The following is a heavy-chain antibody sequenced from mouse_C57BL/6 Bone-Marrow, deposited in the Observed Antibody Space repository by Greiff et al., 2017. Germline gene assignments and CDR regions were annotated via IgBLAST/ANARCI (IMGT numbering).Heavy chain of an antibody. CDR2: ISSGGSYP. CDR3: ARRLWSNSWCAY. D-gene: IGHD2-5*01. J-gene: IGHJ3*01. CDR1: GFTFSSYG. V-gene: IGHV5-6*02. Sequence: EVKVVESGGDLVKPGGSLKLSCAASGFTFSSYGMSWVRLTPDKRLEWVATISSGGSYPYYPDSRKGRVTISRDKGKNTLYLQMGSLKSKDTAMYYWARRLWSNSWCAYGGQVTLVNVSA.